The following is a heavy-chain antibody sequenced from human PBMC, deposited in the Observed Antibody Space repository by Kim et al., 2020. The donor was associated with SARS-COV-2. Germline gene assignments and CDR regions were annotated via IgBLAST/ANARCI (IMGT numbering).Heavy chain of an antibody. V-gene: IGHV4-31*03. J-gene: IGHJ4*02. CDR1: GGSINTAGYY. CDR3: ARQFDYFGSVSYSDY. D-gene: IGHD3-10*01. Sequence: SETLSLTCTVSGGSINTAGYYWSWIRHLPEKGLEWIGYISYSGSAYYNPSLKSRVTISIDTSGNQFSLKLNSVTAADTAVYFCARQFDYFGSVSYSDYWGQGTLVTVAS. CDR2: ISYSGSA.